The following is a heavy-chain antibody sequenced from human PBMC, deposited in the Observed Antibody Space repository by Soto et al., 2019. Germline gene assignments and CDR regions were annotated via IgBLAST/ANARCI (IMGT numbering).Heavy chain of an antibody. D-gene: IGHD2-15*01. J-gene: IGHJ3*02. V-gene: IGHV3-9*01. Sequence: GGSLRLSCAASGFTFDDYAMHWVRQAPGKGLEWVSGISWNSGSIGYADSVKGRFTISRDNAKNSLYLQMNSLRAEDTALYYCAKDIVVAATRWGGFDIWGQGTMVTVSS. CDR2: ISWNSGSI. CDR1: GFTFDDYA. CDR3: AKDIVVAATRWGGFDI.